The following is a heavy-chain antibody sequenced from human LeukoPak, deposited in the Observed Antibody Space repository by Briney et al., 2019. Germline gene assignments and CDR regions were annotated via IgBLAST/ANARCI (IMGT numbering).Heavy chain of an antibody. V-gene: IGHV3-30*18. D-gene: IGHD3-10*01. CDR3: VKDRTGTYTLDY. CDR1: EFTFSSYG. Sequence: PGGSLSLSCAASEFTFSSYGMHGARQSPGKGLEGVALISDDGSRQHYADSVRGRFTISRDNSKNTLNLQMNSLRAEDTAVYYCVKDRTGTYTLDYWGQGTLVTVSS. J-gene: IGHJ4*02. CDR2: ISDDGSRQ.